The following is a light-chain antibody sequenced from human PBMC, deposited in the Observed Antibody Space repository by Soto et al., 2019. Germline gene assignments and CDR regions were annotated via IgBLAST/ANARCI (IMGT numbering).Light chain of an antibody. V-gene: IGLV2-14*01. CDR3: STYTSSSTVV. Sequence: QSALTQPASVSGSPGQSITISCTGTSSDVGGYNYVSWYQQHPGKAPKLMIYDVSNRPSGVSNRFSGSKSGNTASLTISGLQAEDETDYYCSTYTSSSTVVFGEGSKLT. CDR1: SSDVGGYNY. J-gene: IGLJ2*01. CDR2: DVS.